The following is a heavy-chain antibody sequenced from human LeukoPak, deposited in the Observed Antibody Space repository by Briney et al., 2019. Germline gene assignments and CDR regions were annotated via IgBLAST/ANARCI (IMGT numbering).Heavy chain of an antibody. CDR3: ARGPLDYYDSSGYNDY. J-gene: IGHJ4*02. CDR2: ISAYNGNT. CDR1: GYTFTSYG. D-gene: IGHD3-22*01. Sequence: ASVKVSCKASGYTFTSYGISWVRQAPGQGLEWMGWISAYNGNTDYAQKLQGRVTMTTDTSTSTAYMELRSLRSDDTAVYYCARGPLDYYDSSGYNDYWGQGTLVTVSS. V-gene: IGHV1-18*01.